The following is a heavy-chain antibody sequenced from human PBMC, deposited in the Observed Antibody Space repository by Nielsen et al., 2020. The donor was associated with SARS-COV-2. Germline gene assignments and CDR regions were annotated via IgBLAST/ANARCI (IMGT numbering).Heavy chain of an antibody. CDR3: AKLEQQWSVGDY. CDR1: GFTFDDYA. Sequence: GGSLRLSCAASGFTFDDYAMHWVRQAPGKGLECVSGISWNSGSIGYADSVKGRFTISRDNAKNSLYLQMNSLRAEDTALYYCAKLEQQWSVGDYWGQGTLVTVSS. CDR2: ISWNSGSI. D-gene: IGHD1/OR15-1a*01. J-gene: IGHJ4*02. V-gene: IGHV3-9*01.